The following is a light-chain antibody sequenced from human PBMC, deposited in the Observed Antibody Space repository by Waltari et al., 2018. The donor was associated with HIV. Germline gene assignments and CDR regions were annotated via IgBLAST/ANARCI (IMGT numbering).Light chain of an antibody. Sequence: EILMTQPPATLSVSPGERATLSCRPSQSVNSNLAWYQQKPGKTPRHRIYGTSTRATDIPARFSGSGSGTEFTLTISSLQSEDFAVYYCHHYNNWRETFGQGTKVEIK. CDR3: HHYNNWRET. V-gene: IGKV3-15*01. CDR2: GTS. CDR1: QSVNSN. J-gene: IGKJ1*01.